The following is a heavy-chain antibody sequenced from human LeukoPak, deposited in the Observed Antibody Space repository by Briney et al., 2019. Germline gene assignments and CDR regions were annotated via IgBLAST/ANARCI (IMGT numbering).Heavy chain of an antibody. CDR3: AKAPVTTCRGASCYPFDY. J-gene: IGHJ4*02. D-gene: IGHD2-15*01. V-gene: IGHV3-23*01. Sequence: PGGSLRLSCAASGFTLSSYAMSWVRQAPGKGLEWVSAIRDTGNTYHADSVKGRFTISRDSSKNTLFLQMNRLRPEDAAVYYCAKAPVTTCRGASCYPFDYWGLGTLVTVSS. CDR1: GFTLSSYA. CDR2: IRDTGNT.